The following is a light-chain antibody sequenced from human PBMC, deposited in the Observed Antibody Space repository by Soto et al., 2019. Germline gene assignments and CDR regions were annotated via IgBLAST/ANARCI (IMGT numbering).Light chain of an antibody. J-gene: IGKJ1*01. CDR3: QQYGSSRWT. Sequence: EIVLTQSPGTLSLSPGERATLSCRASQSVSSSYLAWYQQKPGQAPRLLIYGASSRTTGIPDRFSGSGSGTYLTLTISRLEPEDVAVYYCQQYGSSRWTFGRGTKVEI. V-gene: IGKV3-20*01. CDR2: GAS. CDR1: QSVSSSY.